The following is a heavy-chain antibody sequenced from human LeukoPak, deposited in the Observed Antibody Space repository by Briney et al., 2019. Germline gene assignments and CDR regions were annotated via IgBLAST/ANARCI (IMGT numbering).Heavy chain of an antibody. J-gene: IGHJ4*02. CDR2: VYYSGST. V-gene: IGHV4-59*12. D-gene: IGHD3-22*01. CDR3: ARDTSGYYPDY. Sequence: SETLSPTCSVSGASINSYYWSWIRQPPGKGLEWIGYVYYSGSTNYNPSLKSRVTISIDMSKNQFSLKLSSVTAADTAVYYCARDTSGYYPDYWGQGTLVTVSS. CDR1: GASINSYY.